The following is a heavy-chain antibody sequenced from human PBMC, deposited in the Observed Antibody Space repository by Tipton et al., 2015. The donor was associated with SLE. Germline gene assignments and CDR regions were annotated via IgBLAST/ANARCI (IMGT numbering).Heavy chain of an antibody. CDR1: GFPFSSYA. CDR3: AKCSNYGLDS. V-gene: IGHV3-23*01. CDR2: IDNSGGRT. J-gene: IGHJ4*02. Sequence: SLRLSCVASGFPFSSYAMSWVRQAPGKGLEWVSTIDNSGGRTYYADSVRGRFTISRDQSKDTLYLQVNNLRAEDTAIYYCAKCSNYGLDSGGQGTLVTVSS. D-gene: IGHD4-11*01.